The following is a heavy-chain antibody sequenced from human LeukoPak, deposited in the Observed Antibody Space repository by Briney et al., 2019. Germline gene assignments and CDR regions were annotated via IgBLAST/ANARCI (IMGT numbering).Heavy chain of an antibody. CDR1: GFTFDDYG. D-gene: IGHD2-15*01. V-gene: IGHV3-20*04. CDR2: INWNGGST. J-gene: IGHJ4*02. Sequence: GGSLRLSCAASGFTFDDYGMGWVRQAPGKGLEWVSGINWNGGSTGYADSVKGRFTISRDNAKNSLYLQMNSLRAEDTALYYCARGVVVVVAATYSHYYFDYWGQGTLVTVSS. CDR3: ARGVVVVVAATYSHYYFDY.